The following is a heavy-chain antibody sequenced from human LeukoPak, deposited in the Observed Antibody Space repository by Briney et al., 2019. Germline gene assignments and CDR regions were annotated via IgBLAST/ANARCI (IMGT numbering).Heavy chain of an antibody. D-gene: IGHD3-10*01. CDR1: GYTFTSYG. CDR3: ARDMMVRGANNWFDP. V-gene: IGHV1-18*01. J-gene: IGHJ5*02. Sequence: ALVKVSCKASGYTFTSYGISWVRQAPGQGLEWMGWISAYNGNTNYAQKLQGRVTMTTDTSTSTAYMELRSLRSDDTAVYYCARDMMVRGANNWFDPWGQGTLVTVSS. CDR2: ISAYNGNT.